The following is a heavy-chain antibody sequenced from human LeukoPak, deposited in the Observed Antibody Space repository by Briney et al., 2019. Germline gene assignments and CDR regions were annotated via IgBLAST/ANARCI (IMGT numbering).Heavy chain of an antibody. CDR3: ARGGGWYFDY. D-gene: IGHD6-19*01. J-gene: IGHJ4*02. CDR2: VTKDGYQS. CDR1: GFTFTDYW. V-gene: IGHV3-7*01. Sequence: PGGSLRLSCAGSGFTFTDYWMHWVRQAPGKGLEWVASVTKDGYQSYYVDSAKGRFTISRDNAKNSLYLQMNSLRVEDTAVYYCARGGGWYFDYWGQGALITASS.